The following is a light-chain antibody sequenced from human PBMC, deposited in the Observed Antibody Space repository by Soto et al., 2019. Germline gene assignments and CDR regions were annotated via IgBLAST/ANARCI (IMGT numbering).Light chain of an antibody. CDR1: SSDVGGYNH. CDR2: DVT. Sequence: QSVLTQPASVSVSPGQSITISCTGTSSDVGGYNHVSWYQHYPGKAPKLIIYDVTNRPSGVSNRFSGSKSGNTASLTISGLQAEDEADYFCSSYTRSTIYVFGTGTKVTVL. V-gene: IGLV2-14*03. J-gene: IGLJ1*01. CDR3: SSYTRSTIYV.